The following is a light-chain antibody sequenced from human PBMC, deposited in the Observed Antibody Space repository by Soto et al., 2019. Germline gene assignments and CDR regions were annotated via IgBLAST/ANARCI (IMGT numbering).Light chain of an antibody. J-gene: IGLJ2*01. CDR3: CSYTTTSKFV. CDR2: DVS. V-gene: IGLV2-14*03. CDR1: SSDVGAHKY. Sequence: QSALTQPASVSGSPGQSITISCTGSSSDVGAHKYVSWYQQHPGKAPKVIIHDVSNRPSGVSSRFSGSKSGNTASLTISGLQPEDEAHYYYCSYTTTSKFVFGGGTQLTVL.